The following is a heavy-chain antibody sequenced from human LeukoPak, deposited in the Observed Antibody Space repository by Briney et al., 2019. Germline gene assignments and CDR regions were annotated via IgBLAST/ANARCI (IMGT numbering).Heavy chain of an antibody. CDR3: AKGTAMVTKFDY. CDR1: GFTFSDYY. V-gene: IGHV3-11*01. Sequence: GGSLRLSCAASGFTFSDYYMSWIRQAPGKGLEWVSYISSSGSTIYYADSVKGRFTISRDNAKNSLYLQMNSLRAEDTALYYCAKGTAMVTKFDYWGQGTLVTVSS. J-gene: IGHJ4*02. CDR2: ISSSGSTI. D-gene: IGHD5-18*01.